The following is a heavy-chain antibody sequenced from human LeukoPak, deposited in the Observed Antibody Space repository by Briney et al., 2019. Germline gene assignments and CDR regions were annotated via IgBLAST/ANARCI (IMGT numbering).Heavy chain of an antibody. CDR3: ARDPDRTPRKDGYNYPTDY. V-gene: IGHV3-30-3*01. D-gene: IGHD5-24*01. J-gene: IGHJ4*02. Sequence: GRSLRLSCAASGFTFSSYAMHWVRQAPGKGLEWVAVISYDGSNKYYADSVKGRFTISRDNSKNTLYLQMNSLRAEDTAVYYCARDPDRTPRKDGYNYPTDYWGQGTLVTVSS. CDR2: ISYDGSNK. CDR1: GFTFSSYA.